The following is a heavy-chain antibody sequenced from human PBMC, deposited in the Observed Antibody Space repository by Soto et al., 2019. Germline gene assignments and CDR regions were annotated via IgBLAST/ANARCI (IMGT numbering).Heavy chain of an antibody. Sequence: QVQLVQSGAEVKKPGSSVKVSCKASGGTFSNYAINWMRQAPGQGLEWVGGIIPIFAIANYAQKFQGRVTITADPSARTIYMELSSLSSEDTAVYYCATSSSPRWDNWFDPWGQGTLVTVSS. D-gene: IGHD6-13*01. CDR1: GGTFSNYA. CDR3: ATSSSPRWDNWFDP. CDR2: IIPIFAIA. V-gene: IGHV1-69*17. J-gene: IGHJ5*02.